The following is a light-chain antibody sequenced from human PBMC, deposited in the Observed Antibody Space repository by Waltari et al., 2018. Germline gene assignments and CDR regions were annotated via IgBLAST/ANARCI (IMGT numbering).Light chain of an antibody. V-gene: IGKV3-20*01. J-gene: IGKJ3*01. CDR3: QQYGSSPVT. Sequence: EIVLTQSPGTLSLSPGERATLSCRTSQSVSSTYLAWYQQKPGQAPRLLIHGASSRVTGLPDRFSGSVSGTDFTLTISRLEPEDFAVYYCQQYGSSPVTFGPGTKVDIK. CDR1: QSVSSTY. CDR2: GAS.